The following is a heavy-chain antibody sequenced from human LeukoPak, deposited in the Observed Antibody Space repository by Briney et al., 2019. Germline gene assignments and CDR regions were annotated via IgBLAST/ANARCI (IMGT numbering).Heavy chain of an antibody. Sequence: GGALLLSCAACGFNSSHFAWHGVRQPPGTELQGVASIWYDGTYGNYVDSVKDRFTISRDNSKNMLNLEMNSLRVEDTAIFYCANEGGRDDSETAGTFDMWGLRTKVTVSS. V-gene: IGHV3-30*02. CDR2: IWYDGTYG. J-gene: IGHJ3*02. CDR1: GFNSSHFA. D-gene: IGHD1-26*01. CDR3: ANEGGRDDSETAGTFDM.